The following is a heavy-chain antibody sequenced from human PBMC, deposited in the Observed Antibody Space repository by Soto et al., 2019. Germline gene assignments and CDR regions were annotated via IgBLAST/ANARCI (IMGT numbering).Heavy chain of an antibody. CDR2: ISSNGGST. V-gene: IGHV3-64*01. J-gene: IGHJ6*03. CDR3: ARGPGLVTILLLYCMDV. Sequence: EVQLVESGGGLVQPGGSLRLSCAASGFTFSSYAMHWVRQAPGKGLEYVSAISSNGGSTYYANSVKGRFTISRDNSKNTLYLQMGSLRAEDMAVYYCARGPGLVTILLLYCMDVWGKGTTVTVSS. CDR1: GFTFSSYA. D-gene: IGHD3-3*01.